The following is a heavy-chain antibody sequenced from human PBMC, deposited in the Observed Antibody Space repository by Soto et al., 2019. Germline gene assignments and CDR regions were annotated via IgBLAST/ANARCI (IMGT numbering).Heavy chain of an antibody. CDR3: AKNRLANSPYYYYYYGMDV. J-gene: IGHJ6*02. CDR1: GFSLRSYG. D-gene: IGHD6-25*01. Sequence: VQLLESGGGLVQPGGSLRLSCAASGFSLRSYGMHWVRQAPGKGLEWVAVISYDGSNKFHADSVKGRFMISRDNSKSTLYLKMNSLRPEDTAVYYCAKNRLANSPYYYYYYGMDVWGQGTTVTVSS. V-gene: IGHV3-30*18. CDR2: ISYDGSNK.